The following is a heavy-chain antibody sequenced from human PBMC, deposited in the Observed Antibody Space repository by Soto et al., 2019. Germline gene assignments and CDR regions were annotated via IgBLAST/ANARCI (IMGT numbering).Heavy chain of an antibody. V-gene: IGHV3-74*01. CDR3: ARSDWFDP. J-gene: IGHJ5*02. Sequence: GGSLRLSCAASGFTFSTYWMHWVRQAPGKGLVWVSRIKSDGSSTSYADSVKGRFTISRDNAKNSLYLQMNSLRVEDTAVYYCARSDWFDPWGQGTLVTVSS. CDR1: GFTFSTYW. CDR2: IKSDGSST.